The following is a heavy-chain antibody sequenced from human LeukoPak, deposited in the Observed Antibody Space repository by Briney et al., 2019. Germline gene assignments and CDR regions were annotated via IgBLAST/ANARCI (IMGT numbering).Heavy chain of an antibody. CDR3: TKDLSPSYGSGGFDY. Sequence: GGSLRLSCAASGFTFSGYGMHWVRQAPGKGLEWVTIISYDGSNKYYADSVKGRFTISRDNSKNTLYLQMNSLRAEDTAVYYCTKDLSPSYGSGGFDYWGQGTLVTVSS. V-gene: IGHV3-30*18. CDR2: ISYDGSNK. D-gene: IGHD3-10*01. CDR1: GFTFSGYG. J-gene: IGHJ4*02.